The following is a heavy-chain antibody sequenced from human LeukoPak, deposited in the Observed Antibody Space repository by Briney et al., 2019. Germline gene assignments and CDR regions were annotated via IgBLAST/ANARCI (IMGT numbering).Heavy chain of an antibody. J-gene: IGHJ1*01. V-gene: IGHV3-23*01. CDR2: ISGSGGST. CDR3: ANQPGLEGDQVYFQY. D-gene: IGHD2-2*01. Sequence: GGSLRLSCATSGFIFSTYALSWVRQAPGKGLEWASSISGSGGSTYHADSVKGRFAISRDNSKNTLYLQMNSLRAEDAAVYYCANQPGLEGDQVYFQYWGQGTLVTVSS. CDR1: GFIFSTYA.